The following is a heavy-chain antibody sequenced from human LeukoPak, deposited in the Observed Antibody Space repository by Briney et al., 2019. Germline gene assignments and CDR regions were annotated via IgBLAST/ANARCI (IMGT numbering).Heavy chain of an antibody. J-gene: IGHJ4*02. CDR3: AKVSSEDSSGSTRHFDY. V-gene: IGHV3-30*18. Sequence: GGSLRLSCAASGFTFSSYGMHWVRQAPGKGLEWVAVISYDGSNKYYADSVKGRFTISRDNSKNTLYLQMNSLRAEDTAVYYCAKVSSEDSSGSTRHFDYWGQGTLATVSS. CDR1: GFTFSSYG. D-gene: IGHD3-22*01. CDR2: ISYDGSNK.